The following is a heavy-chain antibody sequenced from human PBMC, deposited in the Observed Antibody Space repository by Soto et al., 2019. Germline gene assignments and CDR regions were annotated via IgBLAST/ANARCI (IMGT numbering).Heavy chain of an antibody. Sequence: GCSLRPSWGASGLTFNLYAMIWVRQAPGKGLEWVSSVSSGRSYIYSADSLKGRFTISRDNARNSLYLQMNSLRVEDTAVYYCARDWFDAWGQGTLVTVSS. J-gene: IGHJ5*02. V-gene: IGHV3-21*01. CDR3: ARDWFDA. CDR2: VSSGRSYI. CDR1: GLTFNLYA.